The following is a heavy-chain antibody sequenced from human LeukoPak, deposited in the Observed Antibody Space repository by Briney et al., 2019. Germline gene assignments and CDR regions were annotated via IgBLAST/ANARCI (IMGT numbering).Heavy chain of an antibody. CDR1: GFTFSSHW. D-gene: IGHD3-16*01. J-gene: IGHJ6*02. CDR2: IGPDGNEK. V-gene: IGHV3-7*01. Sequence: GGSLRLSCAASGFTFSSHWMGWVRQAPGKGLEWVANIGPDGNEKNHVDSVKGRFTISRENAKNSLYLQMNSLKADETAVYFCARVLLGNAHDTMDVWGQGTTTTVSS. CDR3: ARVLLGNAHDTMDV.